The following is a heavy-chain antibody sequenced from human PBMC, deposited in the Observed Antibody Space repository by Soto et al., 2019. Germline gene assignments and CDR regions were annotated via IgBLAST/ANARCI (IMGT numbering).Heavy chain of an antibody. Sequence: QVQLVQSGAEVKKPGASVKVSCKASGYTFTSYDIHWVRQATGQGLEWMGWMNPNSGNTGYTQKFQRSVTMTRNTSLSSAHMELTSLTSEDTAVYYSARQIDHGDFGYWGQGTLVTVSS. V-gene: IGHV1-8*01. CDR1: GYTFTSYD. CDR2: MNPNSGNT. CDR3: ARQIDHGDFGY. J-gene: IGHJ4*02.